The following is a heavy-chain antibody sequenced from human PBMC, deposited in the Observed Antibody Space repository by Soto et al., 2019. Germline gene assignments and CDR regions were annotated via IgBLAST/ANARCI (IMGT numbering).Heavy chain of an antibody. CDR3: ASTRVVVPAAIRRSGYYYGMDV. J-gene: IGHJ6*02. CDR2: IDPSDSYT. V-gene: IGHV5-10-1*01. Sequence: GESLKISCKGSGYSFTSYWISWVRQMPGKGLEWMGRIDPSDSYTNYSPSFQGHVTISADKSISTAYLQWSSLKASDTAMYYCASTRVVVPAAIRRSGYYYGMDVWGQGTTVTVSS. D-gene: IGHD2-2*02. CDR1: GYSFTSYW.